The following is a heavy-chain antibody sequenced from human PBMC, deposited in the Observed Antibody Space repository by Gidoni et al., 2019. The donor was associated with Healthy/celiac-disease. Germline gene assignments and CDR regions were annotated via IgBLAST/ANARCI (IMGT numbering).Heavy chain of an antibody. D-gene: IGHD2-15*01. J-gene: IGHJ4*02. V-gene: IGHV3-30*03. CDR2: ISYDGSNK. CDR1: GFTFSSYG. Sequence: QVQLVESGGGVVQPGRSLRLPCAASGFTFSSYGMHWVRQAPGKGLEWVAVISYDGSNKYYADSVKGRFTISRDNSKNTLYLQMNSLRAEDTAVYYCARGNCSGGSCQSDYWGQGTLVTVSS. CDR3: ARGNCSGGSCQSDY.